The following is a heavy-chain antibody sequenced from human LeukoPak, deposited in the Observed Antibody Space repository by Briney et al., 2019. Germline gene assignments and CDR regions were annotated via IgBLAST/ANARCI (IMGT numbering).Heavy chain of an antibody. D-gene: IGHD1-1*01. CDR2: INHSGIA. V-gene: IGHV4-34*01. CDR3: AREGRFRVTNTDGARFWNGPPGHYYYMDV. CDR1: GGSFSGYY. Sequence: SETLSLTCAVYGGSFSGYYSSWIRQPPGKGLEWIGEINHSGIANYNPSLKSRVTISLDTSKNQFSLKLSSVAAADKAVYYCAREGRFRVTNTDGARFWNGPPGHYYYMDVWGKGTTVTVSS. J-gene: IGHJ6*03.